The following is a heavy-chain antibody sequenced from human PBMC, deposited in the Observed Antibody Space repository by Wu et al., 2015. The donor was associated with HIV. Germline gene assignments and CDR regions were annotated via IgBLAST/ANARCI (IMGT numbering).Heavy chain of an antibody. Sequence: QVQLVQSGPEVKKPGSSIKISCTASGDHFISYTVSWVRQAPGQGLEWMGRIVPLFDAPYHARKFQGRLTITADGSTTTASMELTNLRSDDTAVYFCTRSRFAGSSDTWYSFDKWGQGALVTVSS. CDR3: TRSRFAGSSDTWYSFDK. V-gene: IGHV1-69*15. D-gene: IGHD1-14*01. CDR2: IVPLFDAP. J-gene: IGHJ4*02. CDR1: GDHFISYT.